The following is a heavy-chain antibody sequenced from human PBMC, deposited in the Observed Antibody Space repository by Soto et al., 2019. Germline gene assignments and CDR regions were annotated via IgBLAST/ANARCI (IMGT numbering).Heavy chain of an antibody. J-gene: IGHJ4*02. CDR3: ARDGIVGATTDISSFDY. D-gene: IGHD1-26*01. Sequence: ASVKVSCKASGGTFSSYAISWVREVPGQGLEWMGGIIPIFGTANYAQKFQGRVTITADKSTSTAYMELSSLRSEDTAVYYCARDGIVGATTDISSFDYWGQGTLVTVSS. CDR1: GGTFSSYA. V-gene: IGHV1-69*06. CDR2: IIPIFGTA.